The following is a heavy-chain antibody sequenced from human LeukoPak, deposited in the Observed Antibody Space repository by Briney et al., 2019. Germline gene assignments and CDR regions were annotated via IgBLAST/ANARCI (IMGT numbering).Heavy chain of an antibody. J-gene: IGHJ5*02. CDR3: ARVPYGSGKNWFDP. CDR2: IYYSGST. Sequence: SQTLSLTCTVSGGSISSGGYYWSWIRHHPGKGLEWIGYIYYSGSTNYNPSLKSRVTISVDTSKNQFTLTLSYASAADKAVYYCARVPYGSGKNWFDPWGQGALVTVSS. CDR1: GGSISSGGYY. D-gene: IGHD3-10*01. V-gene: IGHV4-31*03.